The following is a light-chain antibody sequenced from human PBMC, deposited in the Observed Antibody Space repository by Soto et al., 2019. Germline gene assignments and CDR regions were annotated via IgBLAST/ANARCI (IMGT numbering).Light chain of an antibody. CDR1: SSDVGGYKY. CDR3: CSYTGGTTLV. CDR2: EVS. Sequence: QSALTQPASVSGSPGQSITISCTGSSSDVGGYKYVSWYQQHPGKAPKLMIFEVSNRPSGVSNRFSGSKSGNTASLTISGLQAEDEADYYCCSYTGGTTLVCGGGTKLTVL. J-gene: IGLJ2*01. V-gene: IGLV2-14*01.